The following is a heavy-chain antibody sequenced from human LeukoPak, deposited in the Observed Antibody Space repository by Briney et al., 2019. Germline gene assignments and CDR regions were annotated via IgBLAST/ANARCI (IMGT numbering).Heavy chain of an antibody. CDR3: ARGRPKSYYYDSSGSDFDY. Sequence: SETLSLTCTVSGGSISSGGYYWSWIRQHAGKGLEWIGYIYYSGSTYYNPSLKSRVTISVDMSKNQFSLKLSSVTAADTAVYYCARGRPKSYYYDSSGSDFDYWGQGTLVTVSS. V-gene: IGHV4-31*03. CDR1: GGSISSGGYY. J-gene: IGHJ4*02. D-gene: IGHD3-22*01. CDR2: IYYSGST.